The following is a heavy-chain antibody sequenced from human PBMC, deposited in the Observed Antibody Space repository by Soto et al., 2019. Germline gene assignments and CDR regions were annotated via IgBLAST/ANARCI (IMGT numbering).Heavy chain of an antibody. CDR1: GGSISSISSY. V-gene: IGHV4-39*01. J-gene: IGHJ5*02. CDR2: VYYSGST. CDR3: ARGGRWRNWFDP. D-gene: IGHD1-26*01. Sequence: SETLSLTCTVSGGSISSISSYWGWIRQPPGKGLEWIGNVYYSGSTYSNPSLKSRLTISADTSKNQFSLKLSSVTAADTAVYFCARGGRWRNWFDPWGQGTLVTVS.